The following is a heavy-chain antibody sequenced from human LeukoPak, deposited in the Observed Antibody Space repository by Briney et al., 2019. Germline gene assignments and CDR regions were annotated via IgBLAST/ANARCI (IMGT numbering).Heavy chain of an antibody. D-gene: IGHD3-16*01. J-gene: IGHJ4*02. Sequence: EPGGSLRLSCAASGFTFSSYAMSWVRQAPGKGLEWVSAISGTGGRTYYADSVKGRFTISRDNTKNTLYLQMNSLRAEDTAVYYCASSLGPLTEYWGQGTLVTVSS. CDR3: ASSLGPLTEY. CDR1: GFTFSSYA. CDR2: ISGTGGRT. V-gene: IGHV3-23*01.